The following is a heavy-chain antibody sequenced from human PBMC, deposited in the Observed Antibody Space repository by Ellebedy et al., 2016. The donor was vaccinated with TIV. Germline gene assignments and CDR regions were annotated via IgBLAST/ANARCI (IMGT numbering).Heavy chain of an antibody. J-gene: IGHJ4*02. CDR2: INAGNGNT. V-gene: IGHV1-3*01. Sequence: ASVKVSCKASGYTFTSYAMHWVRQAPGQRLEWMGWINAGNGNTKYSQKFQGRVTITRDTSTSTAYMELRSLRSDDTAVYYCARDMERAVVVPITPLYYFDYWGQGTLVTVSS. D-gene: IGHD3-22*01. CDR3: ARDMERAVVVPITPLYYFDY. CDR1: GYTFTSYA.